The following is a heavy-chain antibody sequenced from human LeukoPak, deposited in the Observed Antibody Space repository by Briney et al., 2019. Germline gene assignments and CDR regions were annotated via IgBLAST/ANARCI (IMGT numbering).Heavy chain of an antibody. V-gene: IGHV4-61*09. J-gene: IGHJ4*02. CDR1: GGSISSGSCN. Sequence: PSETLSLTCSVSGGSISSGSCNWSWSRKPARRGLEFIGHIYSSGSTKYNSSLKSRVSISIDTSKNHFSLILTSVTAADTALYYCARDFEFCSSTSCYRTFDYWGQGTLVTVSS. CDR3: ARDFEFCSSTSCYRTFDY. CDR2: IYSSGST. D-gene: IGHD2-2*01.